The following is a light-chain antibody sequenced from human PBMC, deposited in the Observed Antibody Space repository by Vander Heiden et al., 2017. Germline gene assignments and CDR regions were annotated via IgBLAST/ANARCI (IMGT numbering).Light chain of an antibody. Sequence: VLTQSPATLSLSPGERATLSCGASQSVSRNYIAWYQQKAGRPPRLVIYDASTRASGIPDRLRGSGSGTEFTLTINRLEPEDLAVFYCRQYGSTPFTFGGGT. CDR2: DAS. J-gene: IGKJ4*01. CDR1: QSVSRNY. V-gene: IGKV3D-20*01. CDR3: RQYGSTPFT.